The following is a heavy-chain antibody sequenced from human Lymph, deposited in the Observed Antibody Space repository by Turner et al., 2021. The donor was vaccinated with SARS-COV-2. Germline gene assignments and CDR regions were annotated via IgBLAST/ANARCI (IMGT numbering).Heavy chain of an antibody. Sequence: EVQLLESGGGLVPPGGSLRLPCAASGFTFSNSAMSWVRQAPGKGLDWVSTISTSGGSTSYADSVKGRFTISRDNSKNTLFLQMNSLRAGDTAVYYCAKDPNWYVLSAVDYWGQGTLVTVSS. D-gene: IGHD1-1*01. J-gene: IGHJ4*02. V-gene: IGHV3-23*01. CDR2: ISTSGGST. CDR1: GFTFSNSA. CDR3: AKDPNWYVLSAVDY.